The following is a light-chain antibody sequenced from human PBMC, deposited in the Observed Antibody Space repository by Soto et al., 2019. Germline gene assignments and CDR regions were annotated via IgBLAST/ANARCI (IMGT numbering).Light chain of an antibody. CDR1: QSISTY. CDR2: AAS. J-gene: IGKJ1*01. CDR3: QQSYSTLWT. Sequence: DIQMTQSPSSLSASVGDRVTITCRATQSISTYLNWYQQKPGKAPKLLIYAASTLQSGVPSRFSGSGSGTDFTLTISNLQPDDFATYYCQQSYSTLWTFGQGTKVEVK. V-gene: IGKV1-39*01.